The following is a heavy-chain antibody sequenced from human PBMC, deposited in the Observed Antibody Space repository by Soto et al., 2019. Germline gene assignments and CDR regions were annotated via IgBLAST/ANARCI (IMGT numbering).Heavy chain of an antibody. J-gene: IGHJ6*02. CDR1: GYTFTSYY. D-gene: IGHD6-13*01. V-gene: IGHV1-46*03. Sequence: ASVKVSCKASGYTFTSYYMHWVRQAPGQGLEWMGIINPSGGSTSYAQKFQGRVTMTRDTSTSTVYMELSSLRSEDTAVYYCARDEYSSSWYGYYYYYGMDVWGQVTTVTVSS. CDR2: INPSGGST. CDR3: ARDEYSSSWYGYYYYYGMDV.